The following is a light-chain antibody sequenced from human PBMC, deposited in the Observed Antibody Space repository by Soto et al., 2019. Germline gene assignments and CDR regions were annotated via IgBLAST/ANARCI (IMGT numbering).Light chain of an antibody. Sequence: QSVLTQPPSASGTPGQRVTISCSGSTSNIGSNTINWYQHLPGTAPKLLIYSNNRRPSGVPDRFSGSKSGTSASLAISGLQSDDEADYYCAAWDDSMNGYVFGTGTKVTV. CDR1: TSNIGSNT. CDR2: SNN. J-gene: IGLJ1*01. V-gene: IGLV1-44*01. CDR3: AAWDDSMNGYV.